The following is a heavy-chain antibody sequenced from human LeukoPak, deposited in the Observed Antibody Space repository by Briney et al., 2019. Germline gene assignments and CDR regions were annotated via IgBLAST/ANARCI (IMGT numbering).Heavy chain of an antibody. J-gene: IGHJ4*02. CDR2: IHPGGSI. CDR3: GRGGYTAKGGDY. Sequence: PSETLSLTCTVSGGPLSGSGYYWTWSRQHPGEGVECLVFIHPGGSICYNPSLTRRLVISADTSQNQMSLKLSSATAADTAVYFCGRGGYTAKGGDYWGQATLVSVCS. D-gene: IGHD5-18*01. CDR1: GGPLSGSGYY. V-gene: IGHV4-31*03.